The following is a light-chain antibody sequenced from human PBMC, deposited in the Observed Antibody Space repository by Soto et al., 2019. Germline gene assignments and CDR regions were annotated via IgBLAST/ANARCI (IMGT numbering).Light chain of an antibody. V-gene: IGKV3-11*01. CDR3: QQRSNWPPGPLT. Sequence: EIVLTQSPATLSLSPGERATLSCRASQSVSSYLAWYQQKPGQAPRLLIYDASNRATCIPARFSGSGSGTDFTLTISSLEPEDFAVYYCQQRSNWPPGPLTFGGGTKVDIK. J-gene: IGKJ4*01. CDR2: DAS. CDR1: QSVSSY.